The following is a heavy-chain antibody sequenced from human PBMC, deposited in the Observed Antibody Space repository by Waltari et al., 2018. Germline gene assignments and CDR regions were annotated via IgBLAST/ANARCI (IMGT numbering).Heavy chain of an antibody. D-gene: IGHD1-26*01. J-gene: IGHJ2*01. CDR1: GYSISSGYY. CDR2: IYHSGST. V-gene: IGHV4-38-2*01. Sequence: QVQLQESGPGLVKPSETLSLTCAVSGYSISSGYYWGWIRQPPGKGLEWIGSIYHSGSTYYNPPLKSRVTISVDTSKNQFSLKLSSVTAADTAVYYCARRRSGSYWYFDLWGRGTLVTVSS. CDR3: ARRRSGSYWYFDL.